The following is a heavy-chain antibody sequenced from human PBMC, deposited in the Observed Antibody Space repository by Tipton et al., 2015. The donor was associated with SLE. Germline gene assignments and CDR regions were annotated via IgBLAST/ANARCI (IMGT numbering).Heavy chain of an antibody. V-gene: IGHV4-59*01. J-gene: IGHJ2*01. D-gene: IGHD6-19*01. CDR1: GVSISTYY. CDR2: SYYSGST. CDR3: ARVVRSDWDLLKGFFDL. Sequence: TLSLTCTVSGVSISTYYWSWIRQPPGKGLEWIGYSYYSGSTNCNPSLQSRVTISIDTSKNHLSLMLNSVTSADTALYYCARVVRSDWDLLKGFFDLWGRGTRVTVSS.